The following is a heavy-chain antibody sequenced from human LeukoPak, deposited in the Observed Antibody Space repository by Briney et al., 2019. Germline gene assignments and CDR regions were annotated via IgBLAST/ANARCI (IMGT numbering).Heavy chain of an antibody. CDR2: ISSSSSTI. CDR3: ARSPGIAAAGTGY. J-gene: IGHJ4*02. V-gene: IGHV3-48*04. D-gene: IGHD6-13*01. Sequence: GGPLRLSCAASGFTFSSYSMNWVRQAPGKGLEWVSYISSSSSTIYYADSVKGRFTISRDNAKNSLYLQMNSLRAEDTAVYYCARSPGIAAAGTGYWGQGTLVTVSS. CDR1: GFTFSSYS.